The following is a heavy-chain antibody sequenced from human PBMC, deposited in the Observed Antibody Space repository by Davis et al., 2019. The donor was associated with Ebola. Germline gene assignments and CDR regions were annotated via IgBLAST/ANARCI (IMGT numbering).Heavy chain of an antibody. CDR3: ARWDVMTYYDFWSGYLPKGYGMDV. J-gene: IGHJ6*02. Sequence: ASVKVSCKASGYSFTSYYLYWVRQAPGQGLEWMGIINPSAGSTSYAQKFQGRVTITRDTSTGTVYMEMSSLRSEDTAVYYCARWDVMTYYDFWSGYLPKGYGMDVWGQGTTVTVSS. CDR2: INPSAGST. D-gene: IGHD3-3*01. CDR1: GYSFTSYY. V-gene: IGHV1-46*01.